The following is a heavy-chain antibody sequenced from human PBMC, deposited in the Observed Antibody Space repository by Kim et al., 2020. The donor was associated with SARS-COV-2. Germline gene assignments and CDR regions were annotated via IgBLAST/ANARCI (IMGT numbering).Heavy chain of an antibody. CDR1: GDAISSSTYY. CDR2: IYFTGST. Sequence: SETLSLTCTVSGDAISSSTYYWGWIRQSPGKGLEWIGSIYFTGSTYYNPSLKSRVTISVDTPKNQFSLRLSSATAADTAVYFCSIRAQTLDFWGRGTLVT. CDR3: SIRAQTLDF. J-gene: IGHJ4*02. V-gene: IGHV4-39*01.